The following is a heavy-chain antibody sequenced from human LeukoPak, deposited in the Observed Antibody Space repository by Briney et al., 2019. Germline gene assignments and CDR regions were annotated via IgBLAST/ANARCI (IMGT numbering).Heavy chain of an antibody. CDR1: GFTFSDYY. V-gene: IGHV3-11*01. CDR2: ISSSGSTM. D-gene: IGHD3-3*01. CDR3: ARGHYTPLTNYFYYGMGL. J-gene: IGHJ6*02. Sequence: GGSLRPSCAASGFTFSDYYMSWIRQAPGKGLEWVSYISSSGSTMFYADSVKGRFTISRDNAKNSLYLQMNSLRAEDTAVYYCARGHYTPLTNYFYYGMGLWGQGTTVTVSS.